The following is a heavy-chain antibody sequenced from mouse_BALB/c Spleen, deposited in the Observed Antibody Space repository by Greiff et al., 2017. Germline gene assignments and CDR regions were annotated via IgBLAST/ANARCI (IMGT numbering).Heavy chain of an antibody. CDR2: IDPENGDT. J-gene: IGHJ4*01. V-gene: IGHV14-4*02. Sequence: EVQRVESGAELVRSGASVKLSCTASGFNIKDYYMHWVKQRPEQGLEWIGWIDPENGDTEYAPKFQGKATMTADTSSNTAYLQLSSLTSEDTAVYYCNSHYYGSWDYWGQGTSVTVSS. CDR3: NSHYYGSWDY. CDR1: GFNIKDYY. D-gene: IGHD1-2*01.